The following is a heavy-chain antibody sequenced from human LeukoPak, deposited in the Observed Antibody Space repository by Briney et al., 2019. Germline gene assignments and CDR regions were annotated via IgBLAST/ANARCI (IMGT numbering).Heavy chain of an antibody. D-gene: IGHD2-2*02. CDR3: ARADVVVPAAISDY. Sequence: PGGSLRLSCAASGFTFSSYSMNWVRQAPGKGLEWVSSISSSSSYIYYADSVKGRFTISRDDAKNSLYLQTNSLRAEDTAVYYCARADVVVPAAISDYWGQGTLVTVSS. CDR2: ISSSSSYI. V-gene: IGHV3-21*04. CDR1: GFTFSSYS. J-gene: IGHJ4*02.